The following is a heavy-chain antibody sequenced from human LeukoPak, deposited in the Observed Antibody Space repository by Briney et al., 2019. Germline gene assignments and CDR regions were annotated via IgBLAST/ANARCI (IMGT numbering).Heavy chain of an antibody. J-gene: IGHJ4*02. CDR2: ITASGDRT. CDR3: AKSRVLSAIAAFDY. Sequence: PGESLRLSCVASGFTFDTYAVTWVRQAPGKGLEWFSGITASGDRTFYADSVKGRFTISRDTSKNTLYLQMNSLRAEDTAIYYCAKSRVLSAIAAFDYWGQGTLVTVSS. D-gene: IGHD2-15*01. V-gene: IGHV3-23*01. CDR1: GFTFDTYA.